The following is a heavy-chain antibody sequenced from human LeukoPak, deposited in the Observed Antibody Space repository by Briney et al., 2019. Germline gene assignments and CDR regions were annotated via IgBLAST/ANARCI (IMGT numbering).Heavy chain of an antibody. Sequence: SETLSLTCTVSGGSIGSYYWSWIRQPPGKGLEWIGYIHYSGSTSYNPSLRSRVTISVDTSMNQFSLTLSSVTAADTAVYYCARYSGSSGSLDYWGQGTLVTVSS. CDR2: IHYSGST. J-gene: IGHJ4*02. CDR1: GGSIGSYY. D-gene: IGHD3-22*01. CDR3: ARYSGSSGSLDY. V-gene: IGHV4-59*01.